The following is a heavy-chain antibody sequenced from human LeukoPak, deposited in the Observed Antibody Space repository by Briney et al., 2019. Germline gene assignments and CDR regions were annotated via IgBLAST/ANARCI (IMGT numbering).Heavy chain of an antibody. Sequence: GGSLRLSCAASGISFSNYSMNWVRQAPGKGLEWVGFIRSKAYGGTTEYAASVKGRFTISRDDSKSIAYLQMNSLKTEDTAVYYCTTPGSVWFGEFVNWFDPWGQGTLVTVSS. J-gene: IGHJ5*02. D-gene: IGHD3-10*01. V-gene: IGHV3-49*04. CDR3: TTPGSVWFGEFVNWFDP. CDR2: IRSKAYGGTT. CDR1: GISFSNYS.